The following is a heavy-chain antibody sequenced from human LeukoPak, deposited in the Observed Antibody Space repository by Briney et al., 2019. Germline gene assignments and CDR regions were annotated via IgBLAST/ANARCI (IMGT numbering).Heavy chain of an antibody. CDR2: IYTSGST. Sequence: PSETLSLTCSVSGGSISSSNYYWGWIRQPPGKGLEWIGRIYTSGSTNYNPSLKSRVTMSVDTSKNQFSLKLSSVTAADTAVYYCARGGWNKFDYWGQGTLVTVSS. CDR3: ARGGWNKFDY. J-gene: IGHJ4*02. D-gene: IGHD3-22*01. CDR1: GGSISSSNYY. V-gene: IGHV4-39*07.